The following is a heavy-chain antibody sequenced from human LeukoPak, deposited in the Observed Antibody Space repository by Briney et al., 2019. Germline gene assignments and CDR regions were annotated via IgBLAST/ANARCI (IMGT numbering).Heavy chain of an antibody. D-gene: IGHD3-10*01. CDR2: ISWNSGSI. V-gene: IGHV3-9*01. J-gene: IGHJ1*01. CDR3: AKDWSGQH. CDR1: GFTFDDYA. Sequence: GGSLRLSCAASGFTFDDYAMHWVRQAPGKGLEWVSGISWNSGSIGYADSVKGRFIISRDNSKNTLYLQMNSLRAEDTAVYYCAKDWSGQHWGQGTLVTVSS.